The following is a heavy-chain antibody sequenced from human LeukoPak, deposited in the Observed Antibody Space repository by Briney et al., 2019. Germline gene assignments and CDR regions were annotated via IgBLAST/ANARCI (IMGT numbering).Heavy chain of an antibody. Sequence: GGSLRLSCAASGFTFSSYGMYWVRQAPGKGLEWVAFIRYDGSSKYYADSVKGRFTISRDNSKNTLYLQMNSLRAEDTAVYYCAKDRGYYDFWSGYTDYWGQGTLVTVSS. J-gene: IGHJ4*02. V-gene: IGHV3-30*02. CDR3: AKDRGYYDFWSGYTDY. CDR1: GFTFSSYG. CDR2: IRYDGSSK. D-gene: IGHD3-3*01.